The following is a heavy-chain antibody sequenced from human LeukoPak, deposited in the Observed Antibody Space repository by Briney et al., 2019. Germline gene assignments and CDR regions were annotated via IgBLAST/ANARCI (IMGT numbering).Heavy chain of an antibody. Sequence: GGSLRLSCAASGFTLSYYWMHWVRQAPGKGLVWVSRINPDGSSTSYADSVKGRFTISRDNAKNSLYLQMNSLRADDTAVYYCTKVVRIVATPEYYYDYWGQGTLLTVSS. J-gene: IGHJ4*02. CDR1: GFTLSYYW. CDR2: INPDGSST. D-gene: IGHD5-12*01. CDR3: TKVVRIVATPEYYYDY. V-gene: IGHV3-74*01.